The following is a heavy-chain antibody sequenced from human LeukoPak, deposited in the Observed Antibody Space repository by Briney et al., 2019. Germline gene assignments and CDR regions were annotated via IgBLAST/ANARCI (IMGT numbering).Heavy chain of an antibody. CDR3: ARDRPVWFGEPGYFQH. CDR1: GFTFSSYA. J-gene: IGHJ1*01. V-gene: IGHV3-30-3*01. D-gene: IGHD3-10*01. Sequence: GGSLRLSCAASGFTFSSYAIHWVRQAPGKGLEWVAVVSHDGSEKFYADAVTGRFTISRDNSKNTLYLQMNSLRTEDTAVYSRARDRPVWFGEPGYFQHWGQGTLVTVSS. CDR2: VSHDGSEK.